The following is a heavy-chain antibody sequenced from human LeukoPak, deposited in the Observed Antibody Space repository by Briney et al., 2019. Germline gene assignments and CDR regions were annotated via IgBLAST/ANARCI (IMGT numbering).Heavy chain of an antibody. D-gene: IGHD5-12*01. Sequence: PGGSLRLSCTASGFTFGDYAMSWVRQAPGKGLEWVSVIYSGGSTYYADSVKGRFTISRDNSKNTLYLQMNSLRAEDTAVYYCARVSYGGYVNYYYYGMDVWGQGTTVTVSS. CDR2: IYSGGST. J-gene: IGHJ6*02. V-gene: IGHV3-53*01. CDR1: GFTFGDYA. CDR3: ARVSYGGYVNYYYYGMDV.